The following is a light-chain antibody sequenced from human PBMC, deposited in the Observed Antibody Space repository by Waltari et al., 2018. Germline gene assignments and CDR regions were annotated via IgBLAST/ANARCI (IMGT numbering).Light chain of an antibody. CDR1: QTITGSW. V-gene: IGKV3-20*01. J-gene: IGKJ4*01. CDR2: GAS. Sequence: EIVLTQPPGTLSVSPGERVTVSCRASQTITGSWLTWYHQKPGQAPRLLIYGASNRAPGIPDRFSGSVSGTDFTLTISRLEPEDSAVYYCQQYDGSVVTFGGGTKVEIK. CDR3: QQYDGSVVT.